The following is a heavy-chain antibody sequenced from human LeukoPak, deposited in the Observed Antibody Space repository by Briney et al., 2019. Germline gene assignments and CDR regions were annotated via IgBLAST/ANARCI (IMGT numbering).Heavy chain of an antibody. V-gene: IGHV4-59*01. D-gene: IGHD1-26*01. CDR3: ARGDTKGYTGTYGTFDI. CDR2: IYYTGST. Sequence: SETLSLTCTVSGGSITDDYWNWIRQPPGKGLEWIGYIYYTGSTNYNPSLKSRATISLDTSENHFSLNLSSVTAADTAVYYCARGDTKGYTGTYGTFDIWGQGTMVTVSS. CDR1: GGSITDDY. J-gene: IGHJ3*02.